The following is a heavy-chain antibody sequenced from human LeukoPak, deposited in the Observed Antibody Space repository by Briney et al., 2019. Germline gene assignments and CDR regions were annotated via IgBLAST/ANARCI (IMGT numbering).Heavy chain of an antibody. J-gene: IGHJ4*02. V-gene: IGHV3-30*02. CDR1: GFSFSSYG. Sequence: RSGGSLRLSCAASGFSFSSYGMHWVRQAPGKGLEWLTFIWFDGSQTYYADSVKGRFTISRDNSKNTLYLQMNSLRTEDTAMYYCAKCSAGNCDIDYWGQGTLVTVSS. D-gene: IGHD2-15*01. CDR3: AKCSAGNCDIDY. CDR2: IWFDGSQT.